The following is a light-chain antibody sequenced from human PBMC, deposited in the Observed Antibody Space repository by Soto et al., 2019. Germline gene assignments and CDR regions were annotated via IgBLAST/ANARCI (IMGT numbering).Light chain of an antibody. CDR2: GAS. J-gene: IGKJ5*01. CDR1: QSLSSN. Sequence: EIVMTQSPATLSVSPGERATLSCRASQSLSSNLAWYQQKPGQAPRLLIHGASTRATGIPARFSGSGSGTEFTLTISSLQSEDFAVYYRQQYNNWPITFGQGTRLEIK. V-gene: IGKV3D-15*01. CDR3: QQYNNWPIT.